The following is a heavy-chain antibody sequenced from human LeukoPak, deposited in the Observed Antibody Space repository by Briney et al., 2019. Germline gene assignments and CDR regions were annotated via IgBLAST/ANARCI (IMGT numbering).Heavy chain of an antibody. D-gene: IGHD3-22*01. V-gene: IGHV4-59*08. J-gene: IGHJ4*02. CDR2: IYYSGST. CDR3: ARGEIPRDSSGYYYY. Sequence: SETLSLTCTVSGGSISSYYWSWIRQPPGKGLEWIGYIYYSGSTNYNPSLKGRVTISVDTSKNQFSLKLSSVTAADTAVYYCARGEIPRDSSGYYYYWGQGTLVTVSS. CDR1: GGSISSYY.